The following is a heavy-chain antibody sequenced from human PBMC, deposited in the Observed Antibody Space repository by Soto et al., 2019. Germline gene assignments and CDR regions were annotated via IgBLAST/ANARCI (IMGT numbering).Heavy chain of an antibody. J-gene: IGHJ4*02. CDR1: GFTFSSYA. Sequence: LRLSCAASGFTFSSYAMSWVRQAPGKGLEWVSVISGSGGSTYYADSVKGRFTISRDNSKNTLYLQMNSLRAEGTAVYYCAKCSPRYSSGLKAYYFDYWGQGTLVTVSS. D-gene: IGHD6-19*01. CDR2: ISGSGGST. CDR3: AKCSPRYSSGLKAYYFDY. V-gene: IGHV3-23*01.